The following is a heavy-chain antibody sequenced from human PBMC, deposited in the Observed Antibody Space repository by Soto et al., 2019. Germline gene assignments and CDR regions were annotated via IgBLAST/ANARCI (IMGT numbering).Heavy chain of an antibody. CDR2: ISYDGSNR. D-gene: IGHD1-7*01. V-gene: IGHV3-30-3*01. Sequence: QVQLVESGGGVVQPGTSLRLSCAASGFTFSSYALHWVRQAPGKGLDWVAVISYDGSNREYADSVKGRFTISRDNSKNTLSLQMNSLRAEDTAVYYCARASGRYITGTAWAWGQGTLVSVSS. CDR1: GFTFSSYA. CDR3: ARASGRYITGTAWA. J-gene: IGHJ5*02.